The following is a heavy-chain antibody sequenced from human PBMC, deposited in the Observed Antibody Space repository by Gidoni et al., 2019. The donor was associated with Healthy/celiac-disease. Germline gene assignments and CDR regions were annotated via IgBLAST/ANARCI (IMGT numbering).Heavy chain of an antibody. D-gene: IGHD5-12*01. Sequence: EVQLVESGGGLVQPGGSLRLSCAASGFTFSSYWMHWVRQAPGKGLVWVSRINSDGSSTSYADSVKGRFTISRDNAKNTLYLQMNSLRAEDTAVYYCARGADSGYDTNPFDYWGQGTLVTVSS. CDR1: GFTFSSYW. CDR2: INSDGSST. CDR3: ARGADSGYDTNPFDY. V-gene: IGHV3-74*01. J-gene: IGHJ4*02.